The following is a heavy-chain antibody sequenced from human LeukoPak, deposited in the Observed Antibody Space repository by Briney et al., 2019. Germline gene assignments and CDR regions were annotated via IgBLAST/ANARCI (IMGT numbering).Heavy chain of an antibody. Sequence: GGSLRLSCAASGFTFRSYWMHWVRQAPGKGLVWVSRINSDGSTTTYADSVKGRFAISRDNAKNTLYLQMNSPGAEDTAVYYCATTYYYDSSGYAGYWGQGTLVTVSS. CDR1: GFTFRSYW. D-gene: IGHD3-22*01. J-gene: IGHJ4*02. V-gene: IGHV3-74*01. CDR2: INSDGSTT. CDR3: ATTYYYDSSGYAGY.